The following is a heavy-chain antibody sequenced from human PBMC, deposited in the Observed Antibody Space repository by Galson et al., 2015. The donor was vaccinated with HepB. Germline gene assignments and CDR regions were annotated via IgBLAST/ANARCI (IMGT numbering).Heavy chain of an antibody. D-gene: IGHD2-2*01. CDR3: TRDVGNTKTYQYHGMDV. J-gene: IGHJ6*02. Sequence: SLRLSCAASGFTFSDHSMNWVRQAPGKGQEWVSSISRTSININYADSVKGRYTISRDNAKNSLYLQMNSLRAEDTAVYYCTRDVGNTKTYQYHGMDVWGQGTTITVSS. CDR2: ISRTSINI. V-gene: IGHV3-21*01. CDR1: GFTFSDHS.